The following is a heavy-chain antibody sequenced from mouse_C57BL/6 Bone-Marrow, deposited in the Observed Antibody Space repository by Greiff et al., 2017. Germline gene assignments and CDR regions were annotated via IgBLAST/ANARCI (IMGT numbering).Heavy chain of an antibody. J-gene: IGHJ1*03. CDR3: ARPYYSNYWYFDV. Sequence: QVQLQQPGAELVKPGASVKMSCKASGYTFPSYWITWVKQRPGQGLEWIGDIYPGSGSTNYNEKFKSKATLAVATSSSPAYMQLSSLTSEDSAVYYCARPYYSNYWYFDVWGTGTTVTVSS. CDR1: GYTFPSYW. CDR2: IYPGSGST. D-gene: IGHD2-5*01. V-gene: IGHV1-55*01.